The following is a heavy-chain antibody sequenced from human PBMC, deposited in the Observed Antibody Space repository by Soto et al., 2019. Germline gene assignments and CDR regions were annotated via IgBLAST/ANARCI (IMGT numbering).Heavy chain of an antibody. Sequence: EVQLVESGGGLVKPGEPLRLSCSASGFSFTNAWISWVRQAPGKGLEWVGHINGEIDGEATDYAAPVKGRFTFSRNNSRNTVYLQVNSLKTDDTAVYYCAADIPSQGRGEFDFWGQGTQVTVSS. CDR2: INGEIDGEAT. D-gene: IGHD1-26*01. V-gene: IGHV3-15*07. CDR1: GFSFTNAW. J-gene: IGHJ4*02. CDR3: AADIPSQGRGEFDF.